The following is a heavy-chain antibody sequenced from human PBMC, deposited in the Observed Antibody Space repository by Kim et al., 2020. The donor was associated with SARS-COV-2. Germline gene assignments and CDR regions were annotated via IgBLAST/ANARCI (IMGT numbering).Heavy chain of an antibody. V-gene: IGHV3-30*04. Sequence: GGSLRLSCAASGFTFSSYAMHWVRQAPGKGLEWVAVISYDGSKKYYADSVKGRFTISRDNSKNTLYLQMNSLRAEDTAVYYCARDWLDSYYYDSSGYYENVDYWGQGTLVTVSS. J-gene: IGHJ4*02. CDR3: ARDWLDSYYYDSSGYYENVDY. CDR1: GFTFSSYA. D-gene: IGHD3-22*01. CDR2: ISYDGSKK.